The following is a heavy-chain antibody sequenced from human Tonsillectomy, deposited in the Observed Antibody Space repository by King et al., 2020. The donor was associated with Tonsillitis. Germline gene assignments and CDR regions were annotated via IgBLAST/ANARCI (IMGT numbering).Heavy chain of an antibody. V-gene: IGHV6-1*01. Sequence: VQLQQSGPGLVKPSQTLSLPCAISGDSVSNNSAVWNWIRQSASRGLEWLGRTYYRSKWYNDYAISVKSRITINPDTSKNQFSLQLNSVTPEDTAVYYCARSTVGGNNQRSFDYWGQGTLVTVSS. D-gene: IGHD4-23*01. J-gene: IGHJ4*02. CDR2: TYYRSKWYN. CDR3: ARSTVGGNNQRSFDY. CDR1: GDSVSNNSAV.